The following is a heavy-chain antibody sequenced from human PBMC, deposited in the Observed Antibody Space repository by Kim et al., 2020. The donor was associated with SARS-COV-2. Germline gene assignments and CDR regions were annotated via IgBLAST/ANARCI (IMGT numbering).Heavy chain of an antibody. V-gene: IGHV1-8*01. CDR2: MNPNSGNT. D-gene: IGHD2-15*01. Sequence: ASVKVSCKASGYTFTSYDINWVRQATGQGLEWMGWMNPNSGNTGYAQKFQGRVTMTRNTSISTAYMELSSLRSEDTAVYYCARGVVVVAAIDYYYYGMDVWGQGTTVTVSS. CDR1: GYTFTSYD. CDR3: ARGVVVVAAIDYYYYGMDV. J-gene: IGHJ6*02.